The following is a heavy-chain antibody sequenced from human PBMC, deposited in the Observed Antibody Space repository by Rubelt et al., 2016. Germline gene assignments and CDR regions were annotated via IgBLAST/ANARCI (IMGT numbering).Heavy chain of an antibody. Sequence: GGGLVQPGGSLRLPCEASGFTFSSYWMHWVRQAPGKGLVWVSRVTGDGTNTNYADSVKGRFTISRDNAKNTLYLHVSSLRAEDTAVYYCARGPASDCTGGSCYSWFDPWGQGTLVTVSS. CDR1: GFTFSSYW. J-gene: IGHJ5*02. CDR3: ARGPASDCTGGSCYSWFDP. D-gene: IGHD2-15*01. CDR2: VTGDGTNT. V-gene: IGHV3-74*01.